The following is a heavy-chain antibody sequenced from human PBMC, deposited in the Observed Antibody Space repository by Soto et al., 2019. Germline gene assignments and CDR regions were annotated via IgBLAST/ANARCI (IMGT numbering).Heavy chain of an antibody. V-gene: IGHV4-59*01. Sequence: SETLSLTCSVSGGSLSGYYWSWIRQPPGKGLEYIAYMYHTGNAKYNPSLQSRVTLSVDTSKNQFSLRLASVTAADTAVYYCASDRTSSGYYFDYSLDYWGQGTRVTVSS. CDR2: MYHTGNA. CDR1: GGSLSGYY. D-gene: IGHD3-22*01. CDR3: ASDRTSSGYYFDYSLDY. J-gene: IGHJ4*02.